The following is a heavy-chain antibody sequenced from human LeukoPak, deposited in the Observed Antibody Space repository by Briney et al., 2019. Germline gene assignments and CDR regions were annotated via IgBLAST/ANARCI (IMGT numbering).Heavy chain of an antibody. V-gene: IGHV3-9*03. D-gene: IGHD2-15*01. CDR2: ISWNSGSI. Sequence: GRSLRLSCAASGFTFDDYAMDWVRQAPGKGLEWVSGISWNSGSIGYADSVKGRFTISRDNAKNSLYLQMNSLRAEDMALYYCAKDLFLGYCSGGSCSAAFDIWGQGTMVTVSS. CDR3: AKDLFLGYCSGGSCSAAFDI. J-gene: IGHJ3*02. CDR1: GFTFDDYA.